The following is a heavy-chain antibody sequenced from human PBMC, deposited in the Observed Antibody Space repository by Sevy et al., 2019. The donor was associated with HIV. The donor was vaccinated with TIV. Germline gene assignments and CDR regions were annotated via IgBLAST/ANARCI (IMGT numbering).Heavy chain of an antibody. CDR3: AKDLDIVAVAAAIRLSY. CDR1: GFTFMNYA. D-gene: IGHD2-2*01. Sequence: GGSLRLSCAASGFTFMNYAMSCVRQAPGKWLEWVSALSGTGGSTYNEDSVKGRFTISRDNSKNTLYLQMNSLRVEDTAVYYCAKDLDIVAVAAAIRLSYWGQGTLVTVSS. CDR2: LSGTGGST. J-gene: IGHJ4*02. V-gene: IGHV3-23*01.